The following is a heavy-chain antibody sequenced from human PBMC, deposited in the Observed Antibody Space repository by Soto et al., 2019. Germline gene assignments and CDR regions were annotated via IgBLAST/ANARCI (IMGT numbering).Heavy chain of an antibody. D-gene: IGHD5-12*01. Sequence: HPGRSLRLSCAASGFTFSSYAMSWVRQAPGKGLEWVSAISGSGGSTYYADSVKGRFTISRDNSKNTLYLQMNSLRAEDTAVYYCAKLKVATPSNDYWGQGTLVTVSS. J-gene: IGHJ4*02. CDR2: ISGSGGST. CDR3: AKLKVATPSNDY. V-gene: IGHV3-23*01. CDR1: GFTFSSYA.